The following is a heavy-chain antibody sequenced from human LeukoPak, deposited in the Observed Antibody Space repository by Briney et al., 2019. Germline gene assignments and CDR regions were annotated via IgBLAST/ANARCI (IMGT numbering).Heavy chain of an antibody. D-gene: IGHD1-14*01. CDR3: AKSVLATVCFDY. CDR2: ISGSGGST. Sequence: AGGSLRLSCAASGFTFSSYAMSWVRQAPGKGLEWVSAISGSGGSTYYADSVKGRFTISRDNSKNTLYLQLNSLRVEDTAVYYCAKSVLATVCFDYWGQGALVTVSS. V-gene: IGHV3-23*01. J-gene: IGHJ4*02. CDR1: GFTFSSYA.